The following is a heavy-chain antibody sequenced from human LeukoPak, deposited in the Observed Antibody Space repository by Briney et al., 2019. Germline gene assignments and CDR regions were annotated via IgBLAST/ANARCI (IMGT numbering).Heavy chain of an antibody. V-gene: IGHV3-7*03. CDR2: IKQDGSEK. CDR3: ASSAYYDFWSGYSYDAFDI. CDR1: GFTFSSYW. Sequence: GGSLRLSCAASGFTFSSYWMSWVRQAPGKGLEWVANIKQDGSEKYYVDSVKGRFTISRDNAKNSLYLQMNSLRAEDTAVYYCASSAYYDFWSGYSYDAFDIWGQGTMVTVSS. D-gene: IGHD3-3*01. J-gene: IGHJ3*02.